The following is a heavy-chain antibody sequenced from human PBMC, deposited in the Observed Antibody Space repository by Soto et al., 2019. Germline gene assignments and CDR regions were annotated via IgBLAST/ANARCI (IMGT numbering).Heavy chain of an antibody. Sequence: QVQLVESGGGVVQPGRSLRLSCAASGFTFSSYGMHWVRQAPGKGLEWVAVISYDGSNKYYADSVKGRFTISRDNSKNTLYLQMNSLRAEDTAVYYCAKGGPYDGNYYGMDVWGQGTTVTVSS. V-gene: IGHV3-30*18. CDR3: AKGGPYDGNYYGMDV. D-gene: IGHD3-3*01. CDR1: GFTFSSYG. CDR2: ISYDGSNK. J-gene: IGHJ6*02.